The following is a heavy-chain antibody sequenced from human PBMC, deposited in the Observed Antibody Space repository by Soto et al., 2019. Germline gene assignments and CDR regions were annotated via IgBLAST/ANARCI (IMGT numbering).Heavy chain of an antibody. CDR3: ARDGPPGSGHGYFDY. V-gene: IGHV1-69*01. Sequence: QVQLVQSGAEGKKPGSSVKVSCKASGGTFSSYAISWVRQAPGQGLDWMGGIIPIFGTANYARKFQGRVTITADESTSTAYMELSSVRAEYTAVYYCARDGPPGSGHGYFDYWGQGSLVTVSS. CDR2: IIPIFGTA. D-gene: IGHD5-12*01. CDR1: GGTFSSYA. J-gene: IGHJ4*02.